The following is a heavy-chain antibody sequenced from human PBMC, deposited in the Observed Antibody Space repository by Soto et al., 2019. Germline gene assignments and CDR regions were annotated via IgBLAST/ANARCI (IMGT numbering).Heavy chain of an antibody. CDR3: VLIPSTGPYYFDY. J-gene: IGHJ4*02. D-gene: IGHD1-1*01. CDR2: IYPGDSDT. Sequence: LGESMKISCKASRYSFTSYWIGWVRQMPGKGLEWMGIIYPGDSDTRYSPSFQGQVTISADKSISTASLQWSSLKASDTAMYYCVLIPSTGPYYFDYWCQGPLVSVSS. V-gene: IGHV5-51*01. CDR1: RYSFTSYW.